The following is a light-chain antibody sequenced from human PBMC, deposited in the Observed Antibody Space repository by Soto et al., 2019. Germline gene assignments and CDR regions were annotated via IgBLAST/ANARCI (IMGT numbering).Light chain of an antibody. V-gene: IGLV2-14*01. CDR2: DVN. CDR1: TSDVGASKY. Sequence: QSVLTQPASVSGSPGQSITISCTGTTSDVGASKYVYWYQQHPGKAPKLMIYDVNNRPSGVSNRFSGSKSGSTAPLTISGLQAEDEADYYCSSYTTSSTLLFGGGTKLTVL. CDR3: SSYTTSSTLL. J-gene: IGLJ3*02.